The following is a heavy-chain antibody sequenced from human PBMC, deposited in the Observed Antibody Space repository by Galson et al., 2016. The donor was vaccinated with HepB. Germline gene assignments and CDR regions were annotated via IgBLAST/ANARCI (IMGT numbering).Heavy chain of an antibody. Sequence: SLRLSCAGSGFAFNDYAMPWVRQVPGKGLEWVSGIGWDSGRIGYADSVKGRFTISRDNAKNSLYLQMQSLRTEDTALYYCAKDIGIADFGLHVWGQGTTVTVSS. V-gene: IGHV3-9*01. CDR3: AKDIGIADFGLHV. CDR1: GFAFNDYA. D-gene: IGHD2/OR15-2a*01. CDR2: IGWDSGRI. J-gene: IGHJ6*02.